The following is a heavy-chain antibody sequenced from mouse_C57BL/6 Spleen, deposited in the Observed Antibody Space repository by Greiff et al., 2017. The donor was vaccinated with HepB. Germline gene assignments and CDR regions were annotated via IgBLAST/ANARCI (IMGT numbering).Heavy chain of an antibody. V-gene: IGHV1-55*01. J-gene: IGHJ4*01. Sequence: QVQLQQPGAELVKPGASVKMSCKASGYTFTSYWITWVKQRPGQGLEWIGDIYPGSGSTNYNEKFKSKATLTVDTSFSTAYMQLSSLTSEDSAVYYCARGGHYYGSSHYYAMDYWGQGTSVTVSS. CDR2: IYPGSGST. CDR3: ARGGHYYGSSHYYAMDY. D-gene: IGHD1-1*01. CDR1: GYTFTSYW.